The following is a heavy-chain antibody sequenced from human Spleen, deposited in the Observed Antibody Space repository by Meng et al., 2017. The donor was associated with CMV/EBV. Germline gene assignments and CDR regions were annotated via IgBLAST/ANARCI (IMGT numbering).Heavy chain of an antibody. J-gene: IGHJ4*02. V-gene: IGHV3-74*01. CDR3: ARAHEGVGATVDTPAHTGADY. CDR1: GFTFSSYW. CDR2: INSDGSST. Sequence: LSLTCAASGFTFSSYWMHWVRQAPGKGLVWVSRINSDGSSTSYADSVKGRFTISRDNAKNTLYLQMNSLRAEDTAVYYCARAHEGVGATVDTPAHTGADYWGQGTLVTVSS. D-gene: IGHD1-26*01.